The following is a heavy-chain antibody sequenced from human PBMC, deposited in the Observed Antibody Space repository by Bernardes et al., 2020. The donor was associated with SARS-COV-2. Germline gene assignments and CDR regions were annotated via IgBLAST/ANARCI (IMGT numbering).Heavy chain of an antibody. V-gene: IGHV3-7*01. CDR3: ARSGYSRFDY. J-gene: IGHJ4*02. CDR2: IKEDGSEK. Sequence: GGSLRLSCAASGFPFSTYWMSWVRQAPGKGLEWVANIKEDGSEKSYVDSVKGRFTISRDNAKNSLYLQMNSLGAEDTAVYYCARSGYSRFDYWGQGTLVTVSS. CDR1: GFPFSTYW. D-gene: IGHD5-12*01.